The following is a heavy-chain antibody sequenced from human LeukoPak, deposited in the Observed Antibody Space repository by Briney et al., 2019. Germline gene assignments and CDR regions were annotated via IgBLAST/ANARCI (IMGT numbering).Heavy chain of an antibody. D-gene: IGHD3-3*02. V-gene: IGHV4-34*01. Sequence: SETLSLTCAVYGGSFSGYYWSWIRQPPGKGLEWIGEINHSGSTNYNPSLKSRVTISVDTSKNQFSLKLSSVTAADTAVYYCARYEGSIFGVVWGQGTLVTVSS. CDR1: GGSFSGYY. CDR2: INHSGST. J-gene: IGHJ4*02. CDR3: ARYEGSIFGVV.